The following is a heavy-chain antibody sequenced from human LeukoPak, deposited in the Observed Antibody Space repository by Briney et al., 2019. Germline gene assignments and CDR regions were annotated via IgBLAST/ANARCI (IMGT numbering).Heavy chain of an antibody. J-gene: IGHJ4*02. CDR3: ARETRGYSYGNFDY. V-gene: IGHV3-21*01. Sequence: NPGGSLRLSCAASGFTFSSYSMSWVRQAPGKGLEWVSSISSSSSYIYYADSVKGRFTISRDNAKNSLYLQMNSLRAEDTAVYYCARETRGYSYGNFDYWGQGTLVTVSS. CDR2: ISSSSSYI. CDR1: GFTFSSYS. D-gene: IGHD5-18*01.